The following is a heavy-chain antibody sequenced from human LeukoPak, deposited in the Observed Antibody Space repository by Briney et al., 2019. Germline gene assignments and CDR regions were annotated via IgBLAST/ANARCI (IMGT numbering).Heavy chain of an antibody. CDR3: ARDITGDPPPYYFDY. Sequence: PGGSLRLSCAASGFTFSNYGLNWVRKAPGKGLEWLAVMWFDGSHKYYADSVKGRFTISRDNSKSMLYLQMNSLRAEDTAVYYCARDITGDPPPYYFDYWGQGSLVTVSS. CDR2: MWFDGSHK. CDR1: GFTFSNYG. V-gene: IGHV3-33*01. D-gene: IGHD7-27*01. J-gene: IGHJ4*02.